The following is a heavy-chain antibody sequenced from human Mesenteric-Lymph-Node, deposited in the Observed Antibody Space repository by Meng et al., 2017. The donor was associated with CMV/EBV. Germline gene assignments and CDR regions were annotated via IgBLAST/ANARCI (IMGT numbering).Heavy chain of an antibody. J-gene: IGHJ4*02. CDR3: AKDASGGVGAYYFDS. V-gene: IGHV3-7*01. CDR2: IKEVGSAR. CDR1: GFTFRSYR. D-gene: IGHD6-19*01. Sequence: GESLKISCAAAGFTFRSYRMSWVRQAPGKGLEWVANIKEVGSARYYVDSVKGRFTISTDNSKNTLFLQMSSLRPEDTAVYYCAKDASGGVGAYYFDSWGQGTLVTVSS.